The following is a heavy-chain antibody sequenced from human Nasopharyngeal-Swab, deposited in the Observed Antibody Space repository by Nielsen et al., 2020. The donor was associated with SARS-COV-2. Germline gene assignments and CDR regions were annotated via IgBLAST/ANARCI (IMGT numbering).Heavy chain of an antibody. D-gene: IGHD3-3*01. Sequence: ASGKISCKASGYTFTSYDINWVRQATRQGLEWMGWMNPNSGNTGYAQKFQGRVTMTRNTSISTAYMELSSLRSEDTAVYYCARLSNYDFWSGYYAYMDVWGKGTTVTVSS. CDR1: GYTFTSYD. J-gene: IGHJ6*03. V-gene: IGHV1-8*01. CDR3: ARLSNYDFWSGYYAYMDV. CDR2: MNPNSGNT.